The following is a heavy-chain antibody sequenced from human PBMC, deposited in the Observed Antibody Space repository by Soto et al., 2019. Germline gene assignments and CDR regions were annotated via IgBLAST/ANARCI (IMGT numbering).Heavy chain of an antibody. CDR1: GGSISSGDYY. Sequence: SETLSLTCTVSGGSISSGDYYWSWIRQPPGKGLEWIGYIYYSGSTYYNPSLKSRVTISVDTSKNQFSLKLSSVTAADTAVYYCARASITMVRGEVLGIDPWGQGTLVTVSS. D-gene: IGHD3-10*01. CDR2: IYYSGST. CDR3: ARASITMVRGEVLGIDP. V-gene: IGHV4-30-4*01. J-gene: IGHJ5*02.